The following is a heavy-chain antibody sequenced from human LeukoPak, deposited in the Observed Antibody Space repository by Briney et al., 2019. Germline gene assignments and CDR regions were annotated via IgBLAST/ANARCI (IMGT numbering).Heavy chain of an antibody. J-gene: IGHJ4*02. CDR1: GFTVDDYA. V-gene: IGHV3-9*01. Sequence: GRSLRLSCAAAGFTVDDYAIHWVRQAPGEGLGWGSGISWNSGSIGYADSVKGRFTISRDNAKNSLYLQMNSLRAEDTALYYCAKGRDFWSGYLDYWGQGTLVTVSS. CDR3: AKGRDFWSGYLDY. CDR2: ISWNSGSI. D-gene: IGHD3-3*01.